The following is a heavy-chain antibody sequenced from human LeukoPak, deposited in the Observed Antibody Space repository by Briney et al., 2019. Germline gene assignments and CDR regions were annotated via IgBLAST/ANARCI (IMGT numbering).Heavy chain of an antibody. J-gene: IGHJ6*03. CDR1: GGSFSGYY. CDR2: INHSGST. CDR3: ARSKTQGYSSSWYRYYYYYMDV. Sequence: KPSETLSLTCAVYGGSFSGYYWSWIRQPPGKGLEWIGEINHSGSTNYNPSLKSRVTISVDTSKNQFSLKLSSVTAADTAVYYCARSKTQGYSSSWYRYYYYYMDVWGKGTTVTISS. V-gene: IGHV4-34*01. D-gene: IGHD6-13*01.